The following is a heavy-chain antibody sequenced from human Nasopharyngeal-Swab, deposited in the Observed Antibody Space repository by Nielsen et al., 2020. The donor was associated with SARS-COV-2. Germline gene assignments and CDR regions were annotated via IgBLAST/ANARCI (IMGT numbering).Heavy chain of an antibody. CDR2: INHSGST. Sequence: SETLSLTCAVYGGSFSGYYWSWIRQPPGKGLDWIGEINHSGSTKYNPSLKSRVNISVDTSKNQFSLKVSSVTAADTAVYYCVRGGYYCSSTSCYYYSGYYYGMDVWGQGTTVTVSS. CDR1: GGSFSGYY. V-gene: IGHV4-34*01. J-gene: IGHJ6*02. CDR3: VRGGYYCSSTSCYYYSGYYYGMDV. D-gene: IGHD2-2*01.